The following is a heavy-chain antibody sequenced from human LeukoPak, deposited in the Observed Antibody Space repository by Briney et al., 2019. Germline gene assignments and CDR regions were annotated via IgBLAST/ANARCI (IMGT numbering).Heavy chain of an antibody. J-gene: IGHJ4*02. CDR1: GFTFSNYG. Sequence: GGSLRLSCAASGFTFSNYGMSWVRQAPGKGLEWVSTISGSGGRTYYADSVKGRFTISRDNSKNTLYLQMNSLRAEDTAVYYCAKDPPSYYYDSSGYFDYWGQGTLVTVSS. CDR3: AKDPPSYYYDSSGYFDY. D-gene: IGHD3-22*01. CDR2: ISGSGGRT. V-gene: IGHV3-23*01.